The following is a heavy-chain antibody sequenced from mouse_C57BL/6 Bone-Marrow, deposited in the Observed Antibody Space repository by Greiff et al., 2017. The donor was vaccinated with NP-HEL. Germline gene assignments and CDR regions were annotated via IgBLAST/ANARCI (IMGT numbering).Heavy chain of an antibody. CDR2: IDPSDSYT. J-gene: IGHJ3*01. D-gene: IGHD3-3*01. CDR3: ARGWAWFAY. V-gene: IGHV1-59*01. CDR1: GYTFTSYW. Sequence: VQLQQPGAELVRPGTSVKLSCKASGYTFTSYWMHWVKQRPGQGLEWIGVIDPSDSYTNYNQKFKGKATLTVDTSSSTAYMQLSSRTSEDSAVYYCARGWAWFAYWGQGTMVTVSA.